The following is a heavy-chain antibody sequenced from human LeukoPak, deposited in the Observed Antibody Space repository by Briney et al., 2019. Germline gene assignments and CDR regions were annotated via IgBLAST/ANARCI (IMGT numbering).Heavy chain of an antibody. CDR1: GYTFTGYY. D-gene: IGHD3-9*01. CDR3: ARGILTGPWGHEYYFDY. Sequence: ASVKVSCKASGYTFTGYYMHWVRQAPGQGLEWMGWINPNSGGINYAQKFQGRVTMTRDTSISTAYMELSRLRSDDTAVYYCARGILTGPWGHEYYFDYWGQGTLVTVSS. J-gene: IGHJ4*02. V-gene: IGHV1-2*02. CDR2: INPNSGGI.